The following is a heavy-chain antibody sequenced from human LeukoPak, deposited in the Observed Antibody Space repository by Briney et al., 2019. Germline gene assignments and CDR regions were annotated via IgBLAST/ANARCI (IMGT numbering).Heavy chain of an antibody. CDR2: ISAYNGNT. V-gene: IGHV1-18*01. Sequence: ASVKVPCKASGYTFTSYGISWVRQAPGQGLEWMGWISAYNGNTNYAQKLQGRVTMTTDTSTSTAYMELRSLRSDDTAVYYCARFGAYSGSYYELDYWGQGTLVTVSS. D-gene: IGHD1-26*01. J-gene: IGHJ4*02. CDR1: GYTFTSYG. CDR3: ARFGAYSGSYYELDY.